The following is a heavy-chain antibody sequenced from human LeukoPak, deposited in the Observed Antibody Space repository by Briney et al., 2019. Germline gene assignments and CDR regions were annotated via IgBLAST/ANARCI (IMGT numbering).Heavy chain of an antibody. CDR2: MNPNSGNT. Sequence: ASVKVSCKASGYTFTSYDINWVRQATGQGLEWMGWMNPNSGNTGYAQKFQGRVTMTRNTSISTAYMELSSLRSEDTAVYYCARGRTTPAATYYYYYYYLDVWGKGPTVTVSS. D-gene: IGHD2/OR15-2a*01. CDR3: ARGRTTPAATYYYYYYYLDV. CDR1: GYTFTSYD. J-gene: IGHJ6*03. V-gene: IGHV1-8*01.